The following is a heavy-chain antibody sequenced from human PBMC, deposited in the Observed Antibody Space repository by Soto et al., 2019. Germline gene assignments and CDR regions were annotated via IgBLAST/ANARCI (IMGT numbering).Heavy chain of an antibody. D-gene: IGHD4-4*01. CDR1: GGTFSSSA. J-gene: IGHJ6*02. V-gene: IGHV1-69*12. CDR2: IIPLFRTP. CDR3: ATYSDRLQLGENYYFFLDV. Sequence: QVQLVQSGAEMKEPGSSVKVSCKTYGGTFSSSAISWLRQAPGQGLEWMGGIIPLFRTPDYAQKFQGRVTIDADESTSTAYMELTRLRSEDTAVYYCATYSDRLQLGENYYFFLDVWGQGTTSTVSS.